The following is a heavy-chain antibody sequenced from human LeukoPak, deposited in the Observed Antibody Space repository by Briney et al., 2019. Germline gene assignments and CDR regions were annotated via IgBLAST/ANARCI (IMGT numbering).Heavy chain of an antibody. CDR3: AREGEVDYYGSGSHIPPGNWFDP. V-gene: IGHV4-34*01. D-gene: IGHD3-10*01. Sequence: SETLSLTCAVYGGSFSGYYWSWIRQPPGKGLEWIGEINHSGSTNYNPSLKSRVTMSVDTSKNQFSLKLSSVTPADTAVYYCAREGEVDYYGSGSHIPPGNWFDPWGQGTLVTVSS. CDR2: INHSGST. J-gene: IGHJ5*02. CDR1: GGSFSGYY.